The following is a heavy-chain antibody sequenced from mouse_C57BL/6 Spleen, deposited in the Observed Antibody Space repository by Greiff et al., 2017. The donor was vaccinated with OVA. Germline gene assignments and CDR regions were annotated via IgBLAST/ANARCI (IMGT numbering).Heavy chain of an antibody. Sequence: EVMLVESGPELVKPGASVKMSCKASGYTFTDYNMHWVKQSHGKSLEWIGYINPNNGGTSYNQKFKGKATLTVNKSSSTAYMELRSLTSEDSAVYYCARRDSSGLYYFDYWGQGTTLTVSS. J-gene: IGHJ2*01. V-gene: IGHV1-22*01. CDR2: INPNNGGT. CDR3: ARRDSSGLYYFDY. D-gene: IGHD3-2*02. CDR1: GYTFTDYN.